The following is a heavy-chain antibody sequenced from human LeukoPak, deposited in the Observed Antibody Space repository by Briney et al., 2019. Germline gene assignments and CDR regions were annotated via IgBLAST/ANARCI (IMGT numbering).Heavy chain of an antibody. Sequence: NTSETLSLTCTVSGGSISSSGYYWGWIRQPPGKGLEWIGSIYYSGSTYYNPSLKSRVTISVDTSKNQFSLKLSSVTAADTAVYYCAREPSSWLTLDYWGQGTLVTVSS. CDR2: IYYSGST. CDR3: AREPSSWLTLDY. D-gene: IGHD6-13*01. V-gene: IGHV4-39*07. J-gene: IGHJ4*02. CDR1: GGSISSSGYY.